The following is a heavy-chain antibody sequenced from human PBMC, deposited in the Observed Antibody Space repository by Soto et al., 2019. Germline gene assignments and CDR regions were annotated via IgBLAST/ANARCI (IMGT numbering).Heavy chain of an antibody. CDR3: VRVRFGAN. CDR2: IYYSGST. D-gene: IGHD3-10*01. Sequence: SETLSLTCTVSGGSISSGGYYWSWIRQHPGKGLEWIGYIYYSGSTKYNPTLKSRVTISVDKSKNHFSLTLNSVTAADTAVYFCVRVRFGANWGQGTVVTVSS. CDR1: GGSISSGGYY. V-gene: IGHV4-31*03. J-gene: IGHJ4*02.